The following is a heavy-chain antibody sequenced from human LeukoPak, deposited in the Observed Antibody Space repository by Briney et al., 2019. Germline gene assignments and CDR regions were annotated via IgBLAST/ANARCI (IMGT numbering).Heavy chain of an antibody. Sequence: RPGGSLRLSCAASGFTFSIYAMPWVRQAPGKGLEYVSAISYNGNATYYANSVKGRFIISRDNSKNTLYLQMGSLRADDMAVYYCARGYYNFWSGYSKFDYWGQGTLVTVSS. CDR1: GFTFSIYA. CDR2: ISYNGNAT. D-gene: IGHD3-3*01. CDR3: ARGYYNFWSGYSKFDY. J-gene: IGHJ4*02. V-gene: IGHV3-64*01.